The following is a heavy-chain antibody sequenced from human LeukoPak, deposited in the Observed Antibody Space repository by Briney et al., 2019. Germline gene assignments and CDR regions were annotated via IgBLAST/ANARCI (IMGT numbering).Heavy chain of an antibody. J-gene: IGHJ4*02. Sequence: GGSLRLSCAASGFTFSSYSMNWVRQAPGKGLEWVSYIRDSSTISYADSVEGRLSISRDNAENTLYLQMNSLRVEDTAVYYCVRGADTGYSSDSWGQGTLVTVSS. D-gene: IGHD3-9*01. V-gene: IGHV3-48*04. CDR3: VRGADTGYSSDS. CDR2: IRDSSTI. CDR1: GFTFSSYS.